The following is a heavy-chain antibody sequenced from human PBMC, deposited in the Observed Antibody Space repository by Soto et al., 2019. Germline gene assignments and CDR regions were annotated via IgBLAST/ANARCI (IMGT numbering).Heavy chain of an antibody. D-gene: IGHD3-3*01. Sequence: EVQLLESGGGLVQPGGSLRISCAASGFTFSIYSMTWVRQAPGKGLEWVSTISGSGGSTYYTDSVKGRFTISRDNSKNTLFLQLNSLRAEDTAVYSCAKDWTSIWGQGTMVTVSS. J-gene: IGHJ3*02. V-gene: IGHV3-23*01. CDR2: ISGSGGST. CDR1: GFTFSIYS. CDR3: AKDWTSI.